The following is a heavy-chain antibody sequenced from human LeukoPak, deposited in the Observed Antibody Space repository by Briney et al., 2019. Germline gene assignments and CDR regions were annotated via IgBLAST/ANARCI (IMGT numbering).Heavy chain of an antibody. CDR2: ISDGGGST. CDR3: AKLTRGYCSSTACPNWLDP. CDR1: GFTFSNYA. Sequence: GGSLRLSCEASGFTFSNYAMSWVRQAPGKGLEWVSVISDGGGSTYYADSVKGRFTISRDDSKNTLYLQMNSLRAGDTAIYYCAKLTRGYCSSTACPNWLDPWGQGTLVTVSS. V-gene: IGHV3-23*01. D-gene: IGHD2-2*01. J-gene: IGHJ5*02.